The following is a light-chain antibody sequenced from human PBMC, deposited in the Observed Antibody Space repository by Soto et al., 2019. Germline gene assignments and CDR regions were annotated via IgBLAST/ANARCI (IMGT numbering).Light chain of an antibody. CDR2: GAS. Sequence: ETVLTQSPGTLSLSPGERATLSCRASQSVNSRYLAWYQQKPGQAPRLLIYGASSRATGIPDRFSGSGSGTDFTLIISRLEPEDFAVYYCQQYGSSPPTFGQGTKVEIK. CDR3: QQYGSSPPT. V-gene: IGKV3-20*01. J-gene: IGKJ1*01. CDR1: QSVNSRY.